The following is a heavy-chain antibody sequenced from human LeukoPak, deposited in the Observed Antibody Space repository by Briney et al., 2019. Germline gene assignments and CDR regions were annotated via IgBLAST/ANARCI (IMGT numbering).Heavy chain of an antibody. D-gene: IGHD4-17*01. J-gene: IGHJ4*02. Sequence: VKVSCKASGYTFTGYYMHWVRQAPGQGLEWMGWISAYNGNTNYAQKLQGRVTMTTDTSTSTVYMEVRSLRSDDTAVYYCARGKGNYGDPASFDYWGQGTLVTVSS. V-gene: IGHV1-18*04. CDR1: GYTFTGYY. CDR2: ISAYNGNT. CDR3: ARGKGNYGDPASFDY.